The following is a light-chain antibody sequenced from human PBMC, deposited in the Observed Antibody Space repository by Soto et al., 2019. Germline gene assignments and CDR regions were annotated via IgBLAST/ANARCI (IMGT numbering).Light chain of an antibody. CDR3: CSYAGSYTDV. Sequence: QSVLTQPRSVSGSPGQSVTISCTGTSSDVGGYNYVSWYQQHPGKAPKLIIYDVNRRPSGVPDRFSGSKSGNTASLTISGLQAEDEADYFCCSYAGSYTDVFATGPNVAVL. V-gene: IGLV2-11*01. CDR1: SSDVGGYNY. CDR2: DVN. J-gene: IGLJ1*01.